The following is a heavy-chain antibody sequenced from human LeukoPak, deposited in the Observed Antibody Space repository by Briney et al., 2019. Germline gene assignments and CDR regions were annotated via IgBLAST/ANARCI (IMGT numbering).Heavy chain of an antibody. Sequence: GEFLKISCKASGYSFTTYWIGWVRQMPGKGLEWMGIIYPGDSDTRYSPSFQGQVTISADKSITTAYLQWSSLKASDTAMYYCAKRGATDWYHLDAFDIWGQGTMVTVSS. CDR3: AKRGATDWYHLDAFDI. CDR2: IYPGDSDT. CDR1: GYSFTTYW. D-gene: IGHD3-9*01. J-gene: IGHJ3*02. V-gene: IGHV5-51*01.